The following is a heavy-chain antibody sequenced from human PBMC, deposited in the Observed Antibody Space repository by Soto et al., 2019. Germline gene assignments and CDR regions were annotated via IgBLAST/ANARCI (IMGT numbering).Heavy chain of an antibody. CDR1: GFTVGIAW. Sequence: PGCSMEICCVACGFTVGIAWMNWVRQAAGKGLEWVGHVKTKSEGETTDYAAPVKGRFTIWRDDSTNTLYLQMNSLKSEDTGKYFCTTLGPSWGQGTQVTVSS. CDR3: TTLGPS. V-gene: IGHV3-15*07. CDR2: VKTKSEGETT. J-gene: IGHJ5*02.